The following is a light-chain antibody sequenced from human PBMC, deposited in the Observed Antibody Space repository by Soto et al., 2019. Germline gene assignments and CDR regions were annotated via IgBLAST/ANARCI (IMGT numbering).Light chain of an antibody. CDR3: QQRKHWPPLT. CDR2: DAS. J-gene: IGKJ5*01. CDR1: HNVDIY. Sequence: EVVLTQSLASLSLSPGETATLSCRASHNVDIYLAWYQQKPGQAPRLLIYDASNRATGIPARFSGSGSGTDFTLTISSLEPEDSAVYYCQQRKHWPPLTFGQGTRQE. V-gene: IGKV3-11*01.